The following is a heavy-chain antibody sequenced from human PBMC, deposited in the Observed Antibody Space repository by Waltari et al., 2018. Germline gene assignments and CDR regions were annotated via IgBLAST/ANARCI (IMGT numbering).Heavy chain of an antibody. Sequence: QVHLQQWGAGLLKASETLSLTCAVDGGSFRGYYWSWVRQPPGKGLEWIGEINHAGNTNFNPSLKSRVVSSEDTSKSQFYLKLTFVSAADTGVYYCARLEDCSGGNCYSANNHPVDVWGQGTSVTVSS. CDR1: GGSFRGYY. CDR3: ARLEDCSGGNCYSANNHPVDV. V-gene: IGHV4-34*01. CDR2: INHAGNT. D-gene: IGHD2-15*01. J-gene: IGHJ6*02.